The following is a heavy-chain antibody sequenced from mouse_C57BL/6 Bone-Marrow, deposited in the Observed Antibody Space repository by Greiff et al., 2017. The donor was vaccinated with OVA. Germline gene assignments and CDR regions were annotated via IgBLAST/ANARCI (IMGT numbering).Heavy chain of an antibody. CDR1: GFTFSDYY. J-gene: IGHJ3*01. CDR2: ISNGGGST. Sequence: EVKLVESGGGLVQPGGSLKLSCAASGFTFSDYYMYWVRQTPEKRLEWVAYISNGGGSTYYPDTVKGRFTISRDNAKNTLYLQMSRLKSEDTAMYYCARWDDYDGGFAYWGQGTLVTVSA. D-gene: IGHD2-4*01. V-gene: IGHV5-12*01. CDR3: ARWDDYDGGFAY.